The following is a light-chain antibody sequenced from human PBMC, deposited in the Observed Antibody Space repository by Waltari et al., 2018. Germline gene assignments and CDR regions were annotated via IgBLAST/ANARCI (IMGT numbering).Light chain of an antibody. CDR1: KLGDKY. CDR2: QDN. CDR3: QAWDIDIVV. J-gene: IGLJ2*01. Sequence: SYELTQPPSMSVSPGQTASITCSGHKLGDKYVSWYQPKPGQSPLLVIYQDNKRPSGIPERFSGSNSANTATLTISGTQAMDEADYYCQAWDIDIVVFGGGTKLTVL. V-gene: IGLV3-1*01.